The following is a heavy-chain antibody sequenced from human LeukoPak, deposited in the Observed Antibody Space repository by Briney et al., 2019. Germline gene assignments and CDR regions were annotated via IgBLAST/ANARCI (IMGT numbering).Heavy chain of an antibody. Sequence: PSETLSLTCTVSGGSISSGGYYWSWIRQHPGKGLEWIGYIHYSGDTYYSPSLKSRLTISVDTSKNQFSLRLRSVTAADTSVYYCARVVAYDSTGCYLYYFDYWGQGTLVTVAA. V-gene: IGHV4-31*03. CDR2: IHYSGDT. D-gene: IGHD3-22*01. J-gene: IGHJ4*02. CDR1: GGSISSGGYY. CDR3: ARVVAYDSTGCYLYYFDY.